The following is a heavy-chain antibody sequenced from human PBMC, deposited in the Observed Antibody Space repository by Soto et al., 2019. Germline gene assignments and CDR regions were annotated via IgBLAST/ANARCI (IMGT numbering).Heavy chain of an antibody. CDR2: IYWDDDK. V-gene: IGHV2-5*02. CDR3: SHIVVAGLGYYFDY. CDR1: GFSLSTTRVA. Sequence: QITLKESGPTLVKPTQTLTLTCTFSGFSLSTTRVAVGWIRQPPGKALEWLALIYWDDDKRYSTFLKSRITINKDTSKNQVVLTMTNIDPVDTATYYCSHIVVAGLGYYFDYWGQGNLVTVSS. D-gene: IGHD6-19*01. J-gene: IGHJ4*02.